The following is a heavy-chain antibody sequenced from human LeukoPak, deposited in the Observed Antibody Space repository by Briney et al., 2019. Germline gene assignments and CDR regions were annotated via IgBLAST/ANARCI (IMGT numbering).Heavy chain of an antibody. J-gene: IGHJ4*02. CDR2: IIPILGIA. V-gene: IGHV1-69*04. D-gene: IGHD4-17*01. CDR1: RGTFSSYA. CDR3: ARAADYGDFDY. Sequence: GSSVTVSCKASRGTFSSYAISWVRQAPGQGLEWMGRIIPILGIANYAQKFQGRVTITADKSTSTAYMELSSLRSEDTAVYYCARAADYGDFDYWGQGTLVTVSS.